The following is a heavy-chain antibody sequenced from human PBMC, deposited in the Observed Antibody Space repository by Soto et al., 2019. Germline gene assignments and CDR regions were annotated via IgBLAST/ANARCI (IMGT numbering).Heavy chain of an antibody. J-gene: IGHJ4*02. CDR3: AIENGSSSGGFDY. V-gene: IGHV3-21*01. CDR1: GFTFSSYS. CDR2: ISSSSSYT. Sequence: GGSLRLSCAASGFTFSSYSMNWVRQAPGKGLEWVSSISSSSSYTYYADSVKGRFNISRDNAMNSLYLQMNRLRAEDTAVDYCAIENGSSSGGFDYWGQGTLVTVSS. D-gene: IGHD6-6*01.